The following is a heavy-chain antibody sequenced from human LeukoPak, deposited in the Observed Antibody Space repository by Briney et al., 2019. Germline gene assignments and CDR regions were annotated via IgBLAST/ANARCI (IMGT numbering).Heavy chain of an antibody. CDR3: AGERGEEYSSGWYKRNYFDN. V-gene: IGHV4-4*02. Sequence: PSGTLSLTCAVSGGSISSSNWWSWVRQPPGKGLEWIGEIYHSGSFNYNPSLQSRVTISLDKTQNQFSLKLTSVTGADTAVYYCAGERGEEYSSGWYKRNYFDNWGQGIRVTVSS. J-gene: IGHJ4*02. D-gene: IGHD6-19*01. CDR1: GGSISSSNW. CDR2: IYHSGSF.